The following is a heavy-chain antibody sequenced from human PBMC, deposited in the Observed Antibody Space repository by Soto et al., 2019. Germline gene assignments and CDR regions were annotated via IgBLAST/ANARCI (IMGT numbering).Heavy chain of an antibody. Sequence: PSETLSLTCTVSGGSVSSGSYYWSWIRQPPGKGLEWIGYIYYSGSTNYNPSLKSRVTISVDTSENQFSLKLSSVTAADTAVYYCARATYYYDSSGYREIYFDYWGQGTLVTVSS. J-gene: IGHJ4*02. CDR3: ARATYYYDSSGYREIYFDY. CDR2: IYYSGST. CDR1: GGSVSSGSYY. V-gene: IGHV4-61*01. D-gene: IGHD3-22*01.